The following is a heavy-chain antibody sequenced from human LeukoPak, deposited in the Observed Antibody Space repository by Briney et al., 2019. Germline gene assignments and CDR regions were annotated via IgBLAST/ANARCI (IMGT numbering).Heavy chain of an antibody. Sequence: ETLSLTCAVYGGSFSGYYWSWIRQPPGKGLEWVSAISGSGGSTYYADSVKGRFTISRDNSKNTLYLQMNSLRAEDTAVYYCAKGGMRYYFDYWGQGTLVTVPS. CDR3: AKGGMRYYFDY. V-gene: IGHV3-23*01. CDR2: ISGSGGST. J-gene: IGHJ4*02. CDR1: GGSFSGYY. D-gene: IGHD3-16*01.